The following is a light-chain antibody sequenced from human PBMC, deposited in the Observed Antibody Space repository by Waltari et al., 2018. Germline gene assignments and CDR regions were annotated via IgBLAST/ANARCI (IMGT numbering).Light chain of an antibody. Sequence: IALTQSPLSLSVTPGESASMSCRSSQSLAHTDGNNYVDWYVQKPGQSPELRIYLGGRRASGVPGRFSGSRSGTEFTLKITKVEPEDVGVYYCMQTFQPPFNFGPGTKVDIK. V-gene: IGKV2-28*01. CDR3: MQTFQPPFN. CDR2: LGG. CDR1: QSLAHTDGNNY. J-gene: IGKJ3*01.